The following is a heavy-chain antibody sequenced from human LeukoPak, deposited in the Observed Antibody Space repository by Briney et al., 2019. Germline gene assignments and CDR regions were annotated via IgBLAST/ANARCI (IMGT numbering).Heavy chain of an antibody. CDR3: ARVPRSGGRYYYMDV. CDR1: GGSISSYY. Sequence: SETLSLTCTVSGGSISSYYWSWIRQPPGKGLEWIGYIYYSGSTNYNPSLKSRVTISVDTSKNQFSLKLSSVTAADTAMYYCARVPRSGGRYYYMDVWGKGTTVTISS. CDR2: IYYSGST. V-gene: IGHV4-59*01. D-gene: IGHD3-10*01. J-gene: IGHJ6*03.